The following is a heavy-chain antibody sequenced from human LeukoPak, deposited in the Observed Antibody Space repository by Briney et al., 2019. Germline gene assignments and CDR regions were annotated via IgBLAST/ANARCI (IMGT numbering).Heavy chain of an antibody. J-gene: IGHJ4*02. D-gene: IGHD6-19*01. V-gene: IGHV4-34*01. Sequence: PSETLSLTCAVYGGSFSGYYWSWIRQPPGKELEWIGEINHSGSTNYNPSLKSRVSISVDTSKNQFSLKLSSVTAADTAVYFCARDYVGVAGAFDYWGQGTLVTVSS. CDR2: INHSGST. CDR1: GGSFSGYY. CDR3: ARDYVGVAGAFDY.